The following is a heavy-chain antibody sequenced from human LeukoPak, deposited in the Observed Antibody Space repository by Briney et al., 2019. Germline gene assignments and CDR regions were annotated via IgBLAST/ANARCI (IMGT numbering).Heavy chain of an antibody. J-gene: IGHJ4*02. D-gene: IGHD5/OR15-5a*01. CDR2: ISTGSSTI. V-gene: IGHV3-48*04. Sequence: GGSLRLSCAASGFTFSSYGMNWVRQAPGEGLEWVSYISTGSSTIYYADSVKGRFTISRDNAKNSLYLQMNNLRAEDTAVYYCAGDLVFWGQGTLVTVSS. CDR1: GFTFSSYG. CDR3: AGDLVF.